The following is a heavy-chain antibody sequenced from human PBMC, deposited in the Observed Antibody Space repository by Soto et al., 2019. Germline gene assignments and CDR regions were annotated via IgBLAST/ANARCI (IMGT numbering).Heavy chain of an antibody. CDR3: AREGTRRYDSMKPFDY. Sequence: QVQLVESGGGVVQPGRSLRLSCAASGFTFSSYAMHWVRQAPGKGLEWVAVISYDGSNKYYADSVKGRFTISRDNSKNXLYLQMNSLRAEDTAVYYCAREGTRRYDSMKPFDYWGQGTLVTVSS. J-gene: IGHJ4*02. CDR1: GFTFSSYA. V-gene: IGHV3-30-3*01. D-gene: IGHD3-22*01. CDR2: ISYDGSNK.